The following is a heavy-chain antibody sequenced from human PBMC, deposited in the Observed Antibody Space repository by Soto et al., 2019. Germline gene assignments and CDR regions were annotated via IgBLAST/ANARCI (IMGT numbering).Heavy chain of an antibody. V-gene: IGHV1-69*01. CDR3: ARVAPVDYCNYGWFDA. D-gene: IGHD4-4*01. Sequence: QVQLVQSGAEVREPGSSVKVSCKASGGTFSAFAIHWVRQAPGHGLEWMGGLIPILGRENYVQNFQGRVTITAEESTNSVYMELSSLRSEDTAVYYCARVAPVDYCNYGWFDAWGQGTLVTVSS. J-gene: IGHJ5*02. CDR2: LIPILGRE. CDR1: GGTFSAFA.